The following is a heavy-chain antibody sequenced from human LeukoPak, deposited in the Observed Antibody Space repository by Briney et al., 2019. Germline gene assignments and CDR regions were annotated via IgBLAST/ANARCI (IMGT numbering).Heavy chain of an antibody. Sequence: GESLKISCRASGYIFTNYRVAWVRQMPGKGLEWVANIKQDGGEKYYVDSVRGRFTISRDNAKNTLYLQMNSLRVEDTAVYYCATSQTTSGQYGNAFDIWGQGTMVTVSS. V-gene: IGHV3-7*01. CDR2: IKQDGGEK. J-gene: IGHJ3*02. CDR1: GYIFTNYR. CDR3: ATSQTTSGQYGNAFDI. D-gene: IGHD6-19*01.